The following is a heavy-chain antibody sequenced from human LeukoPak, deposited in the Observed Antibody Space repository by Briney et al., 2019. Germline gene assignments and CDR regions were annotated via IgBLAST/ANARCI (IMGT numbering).Heavy chain of an antibody. J-gene: IGHJ4*02. CDR1: GYSFTSYW. D-gene: IGHD4-11*01. V-gene: IGHV5-51*01. Sequence: GESLKISCKGSGYSFTSYWIGWVRQMPGKGLEWTGIIYPGDSDTRYSPSFQGQVTISADKSITTAYLRWSSLKASDTAMYYCARHYSAVTYIDYWGQGTLVTVSS. CDR2: IYPGDSDT. CDR3: ARHYSAVTYIDY.